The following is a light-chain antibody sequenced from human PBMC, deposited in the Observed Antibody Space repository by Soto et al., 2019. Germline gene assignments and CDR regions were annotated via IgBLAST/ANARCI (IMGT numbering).Light chain of an antibody. CDR2: GAS. CDR1: QSVSSSY. V-gene: IGKV3-20*01. CDR3: QQYGSSFT. J-gene: IGKJ3*01. Sequence: EIVMTQSPATLSVSPGERATLSCRASQSVSSSYLAWYQQKPGQAPRLLIYGASSRATGIPDRFSGSGSGTDFTLTISRLEPEDFAVYYCQQYGSSFTFGPGTRWIS.